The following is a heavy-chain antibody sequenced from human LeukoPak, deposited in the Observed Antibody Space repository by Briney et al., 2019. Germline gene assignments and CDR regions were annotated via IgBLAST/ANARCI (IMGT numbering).Heavy chain of an antibody. Sequence: PSQTLSLTCTVSGGSISSGSCYWSWIRQPAGKGLEWIGRIYTSGSTNYNPSLKSRVTISVDTSKNQFSLKLSSVTAADTAVYYCARWYYDFWSGLTYFDYWGQGTLVTVSS. D-gene: IGHD3-3*01. CDR2: IYTSGST. CDR3: ARWYYDFWSGLTYFDY. J-gene: IGHJ4*02. CDR1: GGSISSGSCY. V-gene: IGHV4-61*02.